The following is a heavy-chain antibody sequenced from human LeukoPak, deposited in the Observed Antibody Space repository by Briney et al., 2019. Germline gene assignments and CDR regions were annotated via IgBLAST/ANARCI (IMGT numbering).Heavy chain of an antibody. CDR3: ARDRAPMVRGVIHYAFDI. CDR1: GGSISSGDYY. D-gene: IGHD3-10*01. CDR2: IYYSGST. Sequence: SETLSLTCTVSGGSISSGDYYWSWIRQPPGRGLEWIGYIYYSGSTYYNPSLKSRVTTSVDTSKNQFSLKLSSVTAADTAVYYCARDRAPMVRGVIHYAFDIWGQGTMVTVSS. J-gene: IGHJ3*02. V-gene: IGHV4-30-4*01.